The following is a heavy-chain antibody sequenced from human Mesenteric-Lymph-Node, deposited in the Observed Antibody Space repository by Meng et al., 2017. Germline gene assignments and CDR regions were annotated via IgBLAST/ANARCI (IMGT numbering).Heavy chain of an antibody. Sequence: GESLKISCAASGFTFSSYGMHWVRQAPGKGLEWVAVIGNDGSNQYYGDSVRGRFTISRDNSKNTLYLQMNSLRAEDTAVYYCAKDSSSGYYYPLYYYYGMDVWGQGTTVTVSS. V-gene: IGHV3-30*07. CDR1: GFTFSSYG. J-gene: IGHJ6*02. CDR3: AKDSSSGYYYPLYYYYGMDV. CDR2: IGNDGSNQ. D-gene: IGHD3-22*01.